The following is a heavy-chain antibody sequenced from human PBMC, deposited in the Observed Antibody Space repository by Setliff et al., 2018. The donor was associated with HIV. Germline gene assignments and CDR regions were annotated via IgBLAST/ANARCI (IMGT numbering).Heavy chain of an antibody. V-gene: IGHV3-23*01. CDR3: ANNDWGASGGY. J-gene: IGHJ4*02. Sequence: GGSLRLSCVTSGFIFSRHAMSWVRQAPGKGLEWVSGLGCCGVAGDYADSVKGRFIISRDDSKNTLYLQMNSLRVEDSALYYCANNDWGASGGYWGQGTLVTVSS. CDR2: LGCCGVAG. D-gene: IGHD3-16*01. CDR1: GFIFSRHA.